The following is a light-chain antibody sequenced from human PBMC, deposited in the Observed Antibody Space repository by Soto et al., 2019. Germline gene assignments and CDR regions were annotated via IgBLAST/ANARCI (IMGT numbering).Light chain of an antibody. J-gene: IGKJ4*01. CDR1: QSISSW. CDR2: DAF. CDR3: QQYNSFSELT. V-gene: IGKV1-5*01. Sequence: DIQMTQSPSTLSASVGDRVTITCRASQSISSWLAWYQQRPGKAPKLLIYDAFSLEGGVPSRFSGSRSGTEFTLTISSLQPDDFATYYCQQYNSFSELTFGGGTKVDIK.